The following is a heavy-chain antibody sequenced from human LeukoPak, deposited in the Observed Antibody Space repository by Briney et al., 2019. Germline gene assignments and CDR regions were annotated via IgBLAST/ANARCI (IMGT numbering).Heavy chain of an antibody. V-gene: IGHV3-9*01. D-gene: IGHD3-22*01. CDR2: ISWNSGSI. Sequence: GGSLRLSCAASGFTFDDYAMHWVRQAPGKGLEWVSGISWNSGSIGYADSVKGRFTISRDNAKNSLYLQMNSLRAGDTAVYYCARDKRGVTLVVVKEIYYYYMDVWGKGTTVTISS. CDR3: ARDKRGVTLVVVKEIYYYYMDV. CDR1: GFTFDDYA. J-gene: IGHJ6*03.